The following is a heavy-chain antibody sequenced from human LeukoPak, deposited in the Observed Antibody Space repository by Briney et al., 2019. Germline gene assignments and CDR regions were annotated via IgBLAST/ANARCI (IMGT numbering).Heavy chain of an antibody. CDR3: ARIRGYSYGYMDY. Sequence: GGSLRLSCAASGFTFSSYGMHWVRQAPGKGLEWVAVIWCDGSNKYYADSVKGRLTIFRDNSKNTLYLQMNSLRAEDTAVYYCARIRGYSYGYMDYWGQGTLVTVSS. CDR1: GFTFSSYG. D-gene: IGHD5-18*01. J-gene: IGHJ4*02. V-gene: IGHV3-33*01. CDR2: IWCDGSNK.